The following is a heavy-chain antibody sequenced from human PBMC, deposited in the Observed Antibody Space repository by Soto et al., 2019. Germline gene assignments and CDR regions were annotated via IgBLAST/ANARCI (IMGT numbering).Heavy chain of an antibody. CDR1: GFTVSNNY. J-gene: IGHJ2*01. CDR3: AKDQYNTDYYWIFDL. Sequence: GGSLRLSCGASGFTVSNNYMRSVRQAPGKGLEWVSVIYSGGPTYYAVSVQGRFTISRDTSKNMLYLQMNNLRPEDTAVYYCAKDQYNTDYYWIFDLWGRGTPVPVSS. CDR2: IYSGGPT. D-gene: IGHD1-1*01. V-gene: IGHV3-53*01.